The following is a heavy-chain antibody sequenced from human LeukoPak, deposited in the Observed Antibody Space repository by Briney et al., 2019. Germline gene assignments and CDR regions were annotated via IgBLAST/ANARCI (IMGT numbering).Heavy chain of an antibody. CDR1: GGSISSYY. J-gene: IGHJ4*02. CDR2: IYTSGST. CDR3: ARSDSSGYYRYYFDY. Sequence: PSETLSLTCTVSGGSISSYYWSWIRQPAGKGLEWIGRIYTSGSTNYNPSLKSRVTMSVDTSKNQFSLKLSSVTAADTAVYYCARSDSSGYYRYYFDYWGQGTLVTVSS. D-gene: IGHD3-22*01. V-gene: IGHV4-4*07.